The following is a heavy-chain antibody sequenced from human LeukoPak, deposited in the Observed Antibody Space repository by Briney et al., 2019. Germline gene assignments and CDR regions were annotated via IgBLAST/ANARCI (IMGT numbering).Heavy chain of an antibody. CDR2: IGGSGSST. J-gene: IGHJ4*02. V-gene: IGHV3-23*01. D-gene: IGHD2-21*02. CDR3: AKAVDDYFFDY. CDR1: GFTFNTYA. Sequence: GSLRLSCAASGFTFNTYAMSWVRQAPGKGLEWVSGIGGSGSSTYYAESVKGRFTISRDNSKNTLYLQMNSLRAEDTAAYYCAKAVDDYFFDYWGQGTLVTVSS.